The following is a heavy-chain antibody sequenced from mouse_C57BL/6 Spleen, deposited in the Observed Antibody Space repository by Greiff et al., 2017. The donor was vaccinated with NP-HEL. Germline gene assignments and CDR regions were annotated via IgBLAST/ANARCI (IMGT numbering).Heavy chain of an antibody. Sequence: EVQLVESGGDLVKPGGSLKLSCAASGFTFSSYGMSWVRQTPDKRLEWVATISSGGSYTYYPDSVKGRFTISRDNAKNTLYLQMSSLKSEDTAMYYCARRTHYYGSSYWYFDVWGTGTTVTVSS. J-gene: IGHJ1*03. D-gene: IGHD1-1*01. CDR2: ISSGGSYT. V-gene: IGHV5-6*01. CDR1: GFTFSSYG. CDR3: ARRTHYYGSSYWYFDV.